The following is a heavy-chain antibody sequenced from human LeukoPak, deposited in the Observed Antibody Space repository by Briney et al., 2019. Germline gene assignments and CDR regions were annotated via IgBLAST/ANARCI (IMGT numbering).Heavy chain of an antibody. CDR2: FDPEDGET. D-gene: IGHD5-18*01. V-gene: IGHV1-24*01. CDR3: ARAVLLGTDFDY. CDR1: GYTLTELS. J-gene: IGHJ4*02. Sequence: VASVKVSCKVSGYTLTELSMYWVRQAPGKGLEWMGGFDPEDGETIYAQKFQGRVTMTEDTSTDTANMELSSLRSEDTAVYYCARAVLLGTDFDYWGQGTLVTISS.